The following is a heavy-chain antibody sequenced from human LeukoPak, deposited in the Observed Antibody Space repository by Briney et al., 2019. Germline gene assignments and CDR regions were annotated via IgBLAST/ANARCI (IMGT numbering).Heavy chain of an antibody. J-gene: IGHJ4*02. CDR3: AKDRPLYGSGSFKGDY. CDR1: GFTFSSYA. D-gene: IGHD3-10*01. V-gene: IGHV3-23*01. Sequence: GGPLRLSCAASGFTFSSYAMSWVRQAPGKGLEWVSAVSGSGDSTYYADPVKGRFTIFRDNSKNTLYLQMNSLRAEDTAVYYCAKDRPLYGSGSFKGDYWGQGTLVTVSS. CDR2: VSGSGDST.